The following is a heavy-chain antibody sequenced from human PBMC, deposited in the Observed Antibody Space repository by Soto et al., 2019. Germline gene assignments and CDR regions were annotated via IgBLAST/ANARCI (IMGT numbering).Heavy chain of an antibody. CDR2: INHSGST. D-gene: IGHD3-3*01. CDR1: GGSFSGYY. Sequence: LPETLSLTCAVYGGSFSGYYWSWIRQPLGKGLEWIGEINHSGSTNYNPSLKTRVTISVDTSKNQVSLKLYSVTAADTAVYYCATADGFGVVTPFFEYWGQGILVTVSS. J-gene: IGHJ4*02. V-gene: IGHV4-34*01. CDR3: ATADGFGVVTPFFEY.